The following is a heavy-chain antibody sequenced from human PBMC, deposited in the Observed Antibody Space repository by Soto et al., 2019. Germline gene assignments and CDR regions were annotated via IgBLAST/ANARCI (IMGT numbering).Heavy chain of an antibody. CDR2: IYYSGST. D-gene: IGHD3-22*01. Sequence: SETLSLTCTVSGGSISSSSYYWGWIRQPPGKGLEWIGSIYYSGSTYYNPSLKSRVTISVDTSKNQFSLKLSSVTAADTAVYYCARQSEDSSALGYYYYYGMDVWGQGTTVTV. CDR1: GGSISSSSYY. CDR3: ARQSEDSSALGYYYYYGMDV. J-gene: IGHJ6*02. V-gene: IGHV4-39*01.